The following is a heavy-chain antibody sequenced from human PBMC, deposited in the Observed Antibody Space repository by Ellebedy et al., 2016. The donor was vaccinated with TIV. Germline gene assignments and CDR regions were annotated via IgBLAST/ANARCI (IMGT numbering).Heavy chain of an antibody. CDR1: GFTFSSYA. D-gene: IGHD6-19*01. J-gene: IGHJ3*02. Sequence: GESLKISCAASGFTFSSYAMNWVRQAPGKGLEWVGRIKSKTDGGTTDYAAPVKGRFTISRDDSKNTLYLQMNSLKTEDTAVYYCTTDRRGYSSGWYPGDAFDIWGQGTMVTVSS. CDR3: TTDRRGYSSGWYPGDAFDI. CDR2: IKSKTDGGTT. V-gene: IGHV3-15*07.